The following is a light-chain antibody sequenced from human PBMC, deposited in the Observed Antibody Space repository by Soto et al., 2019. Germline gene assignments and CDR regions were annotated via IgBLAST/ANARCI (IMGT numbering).Light chain of an antibody. CDR2: EVS. CDR3: ASYTSSSTSGI. J-gene: IGLJ2*01. Sequence: QSALTQPASVSGSPGQSITISCTGTSSDVDGYKYVSWYQQHPDKAPKLIIFEVSNRPSGISSRFSGSKSGNTASLTISGLQAEDEADYYCASYTSSSTSGIFGRGTQLTVL. V-gene: IGLV2-14*01. CDR1: SSDVDGYKY.